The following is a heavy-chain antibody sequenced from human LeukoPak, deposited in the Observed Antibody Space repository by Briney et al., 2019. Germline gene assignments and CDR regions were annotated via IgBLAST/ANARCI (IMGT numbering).Heavy chain of an antibody. Sequence: ASVKVSCKASGYTFTSYYMHWVRQAPGQGLEWMGIINPSGGSTSYAQKFQGRVTMTRDTSTSTVYMELSSLRSEDTAVYYCARGPGRDGYNFQSYYGVDVWGQGTTVTVSS. D-gene: IGHD5-24*01. CDR1: GYTFTSYY. CDR2: INPSGGST. J-gene: IGHJ6*02. CDR3: ARGPGRDGYNFQSYYGVDV. V-gene: IGHV1-46*01.